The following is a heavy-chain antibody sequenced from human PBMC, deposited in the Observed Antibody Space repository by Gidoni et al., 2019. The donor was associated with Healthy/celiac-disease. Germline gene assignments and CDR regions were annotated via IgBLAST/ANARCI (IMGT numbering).Heavy chain of an antibody. D-gene: IGHD3-10*01. Sequence: EVQLVESGGGFVQPGGSLSLSCAASGLTFSSYDMHWVRQATGKGLEWVSAIGTAGDTYYPGSVKGQFTISRENAKNSLYLQMNSVRAGDTAVYYCARGMYGSGSYWDWFDPWGQGTLVTVSS. CDR1: GLTFSSYD. V-gene: IGHV3-13*04. J-gene: IGHJ5*02. CDR3: ARGMYGSGSYWDWFDP. CDR2: IGTAGDT.